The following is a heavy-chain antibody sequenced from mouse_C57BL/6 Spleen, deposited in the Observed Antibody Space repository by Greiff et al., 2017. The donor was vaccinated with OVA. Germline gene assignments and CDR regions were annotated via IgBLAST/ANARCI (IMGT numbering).Heavy chain of an antibody. J-gene: IGHJ4*01. D-gene: IGHD2-4*01. CDR3: ARRDYDYDAGAMDY. CDR1: GYTFTDYY. CDR2: INPNNGGT. V-gene: IGHV1-26*01. Sequence: EVQLQQSGPELVKPGASVKISCKASGYTFTDYYMNWVKQSHGKSLEWIGDINPNNGGTSYNQKFKGKATLTVDKSSSTAYMELRSLTSEDSAVYYCARRDYDYDAGAMDYWGQGTSVTVSS.